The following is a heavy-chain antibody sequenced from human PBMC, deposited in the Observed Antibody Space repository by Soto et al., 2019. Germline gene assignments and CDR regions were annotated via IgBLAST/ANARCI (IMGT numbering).Heavy chain of an antibody. CDR2: ISYSGTT. Sequence: QVQLQESGPGLVKPSETLSLTCTVSGGSLSSYYWSWIRWPPGMGLEWIASISYSGTTNYNSSLKSRVTISIDTSKNQFSLKFNSVTAADTAVYYCAREGYNFGPFDYWGQGALVTVSS. V-gene: IGHV4-59*01. CDR1: GGSLSSYY. D-gene: IGHD5-18*01. CDR3: AREGYNFGPFDY. J-gene: IGHJ4*02.